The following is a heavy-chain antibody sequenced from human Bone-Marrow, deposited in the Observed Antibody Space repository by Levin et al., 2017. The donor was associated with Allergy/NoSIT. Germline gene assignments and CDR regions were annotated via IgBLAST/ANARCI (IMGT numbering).Heavy chain of an antibody. CDR3: ARLSSIGFDI. V-gene: IGHV5-51*01. CDR2: IYPDDSDT. D-gene: IGHD3-3*02. CDR1: GYSFATYW. J-gene: IGHJ3*02. Sequence: NSGGSLRLSCTGSGYSFATYWTLWVRQAPGKGLEWMGVIYPDDSDTKYSPSFQGQVTISADKSINTAYLQWSSLKASDTAMYFCARLSSIGFDIWGHGTMVTVSS.